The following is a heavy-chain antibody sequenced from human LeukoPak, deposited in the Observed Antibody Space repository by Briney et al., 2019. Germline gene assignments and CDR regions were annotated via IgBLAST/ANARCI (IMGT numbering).Heavy chain of an antibody. CDR2: INPNSGGT. CDR1: GYTVTGYY. J-gene: IGHJ6*04. D-gene: IGHD3-10*01. V-gene: IGHV1-2*04. CDR3: ATHYGSGSYSGRGYYGMDV. Sequence: ASVKVSCKASGYTVTGYYMHWVRQAPGQGLEWMGGINPNSGGTNYAQKFQGWVTMTRDTSISTAYMELSRLRSADTAVYYCATHYGSGSYSGRGYYGMDVWGKGTTVTVSS.